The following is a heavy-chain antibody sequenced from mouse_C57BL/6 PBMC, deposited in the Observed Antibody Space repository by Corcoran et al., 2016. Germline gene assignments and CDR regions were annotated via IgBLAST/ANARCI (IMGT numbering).Heavy chain of an antibody. CDR2: IYPGSGTT. J-gene: IGHJ1*03. Sequence: IQLQQSGPELVTPGASVKLSCKASGYTFTDYYMNWVKQRPGQGLEWIGWIYPGSGTTKYNEKFKGKATLTVDTSSSTAYMQLSSLTSEDAAVYLCARRVTTVGSYWYIDVWGTGTTVTVSS. D-gene: IGHD1-1*01. CDR1: GYTFTDYY. CDR3: ARRVTTVGSYWYIDV. V-gene: IGHV1-84*01.